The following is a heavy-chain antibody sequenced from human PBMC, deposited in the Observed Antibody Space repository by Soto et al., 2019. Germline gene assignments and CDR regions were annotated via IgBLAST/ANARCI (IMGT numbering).Heavy chain of an antibody. Sequence: ASVKVSCKASGYTFTSYGISWVRQAPGQGLEWMGWISAYNGNTNYADSVKGRFIISRDNSKNTLYVQMNSLRPEDTAVYYCAKPFYDVFTGYYHDAFDIWGQGTMVTVSS. CDR1: GYTFTSYG. CDR3: AKPFYDVFTGYYHDAFDI. J-gene: IGHJ3*02. D-gene: IGHD3-9*01. V-gene: IGHV1-18*01. CDR2: ISAYNGNT.